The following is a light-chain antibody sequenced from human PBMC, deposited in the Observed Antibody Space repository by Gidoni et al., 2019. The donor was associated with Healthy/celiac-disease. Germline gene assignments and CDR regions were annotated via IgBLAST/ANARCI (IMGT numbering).Light chain of an antibody. V-gene: IGKV1-39*01. CDR1: QSISSY. J-gene: IGKJ4*01. CDR2: SAS. Sequence: DIQMTQSPSSLSASVGDRVTITCRASQSISSYLNWYQQKPGKDPKLLIYSASSLQSGVPSRFSGSGSGTDFTLTISSLQPEDFATYYCQQSYSILTFGGGTKVEIK. CDR3: QQSYSILT.